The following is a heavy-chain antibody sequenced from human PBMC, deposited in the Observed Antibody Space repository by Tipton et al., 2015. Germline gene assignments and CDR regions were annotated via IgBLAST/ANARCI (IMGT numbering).Heavy chain of an antibody. D-gene: IGHD2-21*02. Sequence: TLSLTCSVSGGFISDYYWSWIRQPPGKGLEWIGYVNYIGSTDYNPSLQSRVTMSVDTSENRFSLRLTSVTAADTAMYYCARTRGVQSSDWEVHWDQGILVNVSS. CDR1: GGFISDYY. J-gene: IGHJ4*02. CDR3: ARTRGVQSSDWEVH. V-gene: IGHV4-59*01. CDR2: VNYIGST.